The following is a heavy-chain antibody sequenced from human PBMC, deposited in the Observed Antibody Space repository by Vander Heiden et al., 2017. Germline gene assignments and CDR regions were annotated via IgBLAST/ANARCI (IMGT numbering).Heavy chain of an antibody. CDR2: INPSGGST. J-gene: IGHJ2*01. Sequence: QVHLAQSGAEVKKPGASVKVSCKASGYTFTSYYMHWGRQAPGQGLEWMGIINPSGGSTSYAQKFQGRVTMTRDTSTSTVYMELSSLRSEDTAVYYCARDLATTTVVTPFPHWYFDLWGRGTLVTVSS. V-gene: IGHV1-46*01. CDR3: ARDLATTTVVTPFPHWYFDL. D-gene: IGHD4-17*01. CDR1: GYTFTSYY.